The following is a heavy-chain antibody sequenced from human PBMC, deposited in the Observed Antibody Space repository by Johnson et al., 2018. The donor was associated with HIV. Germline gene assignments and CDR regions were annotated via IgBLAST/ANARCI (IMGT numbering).Heavy chain of an antibody. J-gene: IGHJ3*02. CDR2: ISYDGSDK. Sequence: MQLVESGGGVVQPGRSLRLSCAASGFTFSSYAMHWVRQAPAKGLEWVAVISYDGSDKYYADSVKGRFSISRDNAKNSLYLQMNSLRAGDTALYYCARAVCRGGRCYSHDAFDIWGQGTMVTVSS. CDR1: GFTFSSYA. D-gene: IGHD2-15*01. CDR3: ARAVCRGGRCYSHDAFDI. V-gene: IGHV3-30*14.